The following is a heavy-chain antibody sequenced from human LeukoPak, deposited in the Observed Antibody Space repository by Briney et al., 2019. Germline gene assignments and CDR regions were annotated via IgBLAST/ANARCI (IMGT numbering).Heavy chain of an antibody. CDR3: AKDGGYCSGGSCYRRYYHYYYMDV. CDR1: GFTFSSYG. Sequence: GGSLRLSCAASGFTFSSYGMSWVRQAPGKGLEWVSAISGSGGSTYYADSVKGRFTISRDNSKNTLYLQMNSLRAEDTAVYYCAKDGGYCSGGSCYRRYYHYYYMDVWGKGTTVTISS. D-gene: IGHD2-15*01. V-gene: IGHV3-23*01. CDR2: ISGSGGST. J-gene: IGHJ6*03.